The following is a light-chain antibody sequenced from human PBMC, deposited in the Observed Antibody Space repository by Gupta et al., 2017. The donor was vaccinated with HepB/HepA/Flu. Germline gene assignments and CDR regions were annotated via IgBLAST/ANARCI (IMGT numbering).Light chain of an antibody. V-gene: IGKV3-20*01. CDR3: QQWANSGWT. CDR2: GAS. J-gene: IGKJ1*01. CDR1: QPVGNIY. Sequence: EIVLTQSPGTLSLSPGERATLSCRASQPVGNIYVAWYQQKPGQAPRLLIYGASSRAAGIPDRFSGSGSGTDFSLTINRLEPEDFAVYYCQQWANSGWTFCQGTKVEIK.